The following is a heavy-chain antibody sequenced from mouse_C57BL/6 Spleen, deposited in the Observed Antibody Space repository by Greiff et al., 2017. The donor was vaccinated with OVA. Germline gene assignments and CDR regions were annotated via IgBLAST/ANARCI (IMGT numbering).Heavy chain of an antibody. CDR3: AKDYYNAMDY. V-gene: IGHV2-4*01. Sequence: VMLVESGPGLVQPSPTLSISCTVSGFSLTSYCVHWVRQPPGQGLEWLGVIWSGGSTDYNAAFISRQSISKDNSKSQVFFKMNRLQADDTAIYYCAKDYYNAMDYWGQGTSVTVSS. CDR2: IWSGGST. CDR1: GFSLTSYC. J-gene: IGHJ4*01. D-gene: IGHD2-12*01.